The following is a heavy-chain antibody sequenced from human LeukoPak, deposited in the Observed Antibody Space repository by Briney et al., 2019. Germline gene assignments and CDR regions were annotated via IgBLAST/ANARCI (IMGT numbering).Heavy chain of an antibody. J-gene: IGHJ4*02. D-gene: IGHD3-10*01. CDR3: ARGPELLNDY. CDR2: IYHSGST. CDR1: GYSISSGYY. V-gene: IGHV4-38-2*02. Sequence: PSETLSLTCTVSGYSISSGYYWGWIRQPPGKGLEWIGSIYHSGSTYYNPSLKSRVTISVDTSKNQFSLKLSSVTAADTAVYYCARGPELLNDYWGQGTLGTVSS.